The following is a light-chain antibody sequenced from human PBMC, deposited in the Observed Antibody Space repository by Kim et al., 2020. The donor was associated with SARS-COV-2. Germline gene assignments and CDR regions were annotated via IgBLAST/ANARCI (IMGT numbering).Light chain of an antibody. CDR2: RTL. CDR3: AAWDDSLNGFV. V-gene: IGLV1-47*01. Sequence: GQRVAISCSGSSSNIVSNFVSWYQHLPGTAPKLLIYRTLARPSGVPDRFSGSKSGTSASLAITGLRSEDEADYYCAAWDDSLNGFVFGSGTKVTVL. J-gene: IGLJ1*01. CDR1: SSNIVSNF.